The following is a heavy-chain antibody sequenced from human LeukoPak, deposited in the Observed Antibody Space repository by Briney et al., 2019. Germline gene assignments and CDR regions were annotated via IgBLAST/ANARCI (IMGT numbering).Heavy chain of an antibody. CDR1: GGTFSSYA. CDR3: ARAIVGATTREGFDY. Sequence: SVKVSCKASGGTFSSYAISWVRQAPGQGLGWMGGIIPIFGTANYAQKFQGRVTITADESTSTAYMELSSLRSEDTAVYYCARAIVGATTREGFDYWGQGTLVTVSS. D-gene: IGHD1-26*01. CDR2: IIPIFGTA. J-gene: IGHJ4*02. V-gene: IGHV1-69*13.